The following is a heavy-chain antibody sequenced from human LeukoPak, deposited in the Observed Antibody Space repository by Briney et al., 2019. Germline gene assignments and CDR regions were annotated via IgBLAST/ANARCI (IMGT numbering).Heavy chain of an antibody. D-gene: IGHD3-22*01. V-gene: IGHV3-49*04. CDR2: IRSKAYGGST. J-gene: IGHJ6*03. CDR1: GFTFGDYA. CDR3: TRRGYSYYYMDV. Sequence: GGSLRLSCTASGFTFGDYAMSWVRQAPGKGLEWVGFIRSKAYGGSTEYAASVKGRFTISRDDSKNIAYLQMNSLKTEDTAVYYCTRRGYSYYYMDVWGKGTTVTISS.